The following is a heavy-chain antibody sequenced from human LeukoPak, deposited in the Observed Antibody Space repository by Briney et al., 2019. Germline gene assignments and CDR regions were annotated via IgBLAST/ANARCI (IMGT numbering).Heavy chain of an antibody. CDR3: ARAVPSTYYYDSSGYPDY. CDR2: ISSSSSYI. CDR1: GFTFSSYS. J-gene: IGHJ4*02. D-gene: IGHD3-22*01. Sequence: PGGSLRLSCAASGFTFSSYSMSWVRQAPGKGLEWVSSISSSSSYIYYADSVKGRFTISRDNAKNSLYLQMNSLRAEDTAVYYCARAVPSTYYYDSSGYPDYWGQGTLVTVPS. V-gene: IGHV3-21*01.